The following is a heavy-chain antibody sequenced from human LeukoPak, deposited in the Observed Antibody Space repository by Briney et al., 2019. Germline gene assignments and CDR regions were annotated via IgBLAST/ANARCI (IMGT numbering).Heavy chain of an antibody. D-gene: IGHD2-15*01. CDR2: IWHDGSNK. Sequence: GRSLRPSCAASGFTFSSYGMHWVRQAPGRGLEWVAIIWHDGSNKYYADSVKGRFTISRDNSKNTLDLQMNSLRAEDTAVYYCARDRSSGAFGYWGQGTLVTVSS. CDR1: GFTFSSYG. J-gene: IGHJ4*02. CDR3: ARDRSSGAFGY. V-gene: IGHV3-33*01.